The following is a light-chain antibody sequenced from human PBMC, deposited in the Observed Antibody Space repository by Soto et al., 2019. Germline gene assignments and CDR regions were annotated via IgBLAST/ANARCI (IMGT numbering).Light chain of an antibody. Sequence: QSALTQPPSASGSPGQSVTISCTGTSSDVGGYKYVSWYQQHPGKAPKLILYEVSKRPSGVPDRFSGSKSGNTASLTVSGLQAEDEADYYCQSYDSSLIVSKVFGTGTKVTVL. V-gene: IGLV2-8*01. CDR3: QSYDSSLIVSKV. CDR1: SSDVGGYKY. J-gene: IGLJ1*01. CDR2: EVS.